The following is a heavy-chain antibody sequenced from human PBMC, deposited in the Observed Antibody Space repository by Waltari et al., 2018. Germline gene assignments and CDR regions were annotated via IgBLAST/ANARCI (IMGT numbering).Heavy chain of an antibody. CDR3: ARAPSPADYYGLDV. CDR2: IYSRGSS. CDR1: GGSMSSHD. J-gene: IGHJ6*02. Sequence: QVQLQESGPGLVKSSETLSLTCTVSGGSMSSHDWTWLRQPPGKGLEWLGYIYSRGSSTYVPSVKSRVSMSVDTSKNQFSLQLSSVTAADTAVYYCARAPSPADYYGLDVWVPGTTVTVSS. D-gene: IGHD3-10*01. V-gene: IGHV4-59*11.